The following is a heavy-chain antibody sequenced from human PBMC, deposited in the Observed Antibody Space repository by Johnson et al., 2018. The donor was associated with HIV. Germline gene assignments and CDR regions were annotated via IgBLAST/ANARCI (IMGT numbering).Heavy chain of an antibody. CDR3: AKYRQQLVRSAFDI. D-gene: IGHD6-13*01. CDR2: IRYDGSNK. V-gene: IGHV3-30*02. J-gene: IGHJ3*02. CDR1: GFTFSSYG. Sequence: QVQLVEYGGGVVQPGGSLRLSCAASGFTFSSYGMHWVRQAPGKGLEWVAFIRYDGSNKYYADSVKGRFTISRDNSKNTLYLQMSSLRVEDTAVYYCAKYRQQLVRSAFDIWGQGTMVTVSS.